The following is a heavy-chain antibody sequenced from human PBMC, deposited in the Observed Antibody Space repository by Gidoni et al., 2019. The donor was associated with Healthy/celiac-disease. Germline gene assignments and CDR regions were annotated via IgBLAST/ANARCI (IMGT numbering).Heavy chain of an antibody. J-gene: IGHJ5*02. CDR1: GGTFSSYA. CDR2: IIPIFGTA. CDR3: ARDNLGYCSGGSCYVTGWFDP. D-gene: IGHD2-15*01. V-gene: IGHV1-69*01. Sequence: QVQLVQSGAEVKKPGSSVKVSCKASGGTFSSYAISWVRQAPGQGLEWMGGIIPIFGTANYAQKFQGRVTITADESTSTAYMELSSLRSEDTAVYYCARDNLGYCSGGSCYVTGWFDPWGQGTLVTVSS.